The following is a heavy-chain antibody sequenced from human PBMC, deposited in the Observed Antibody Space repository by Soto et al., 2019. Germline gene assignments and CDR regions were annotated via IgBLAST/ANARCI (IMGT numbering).Heavy chain of an antibody. J-gene: IGHJ4*02. V-gene: IGHV3-23*01. D-gene: IGHD1-26*01. CDR3: ARRGSGSYYDY. CDR1: GFTFSSYA. CDR2: ISGSGGST. Sequence: EVQLLESGGGLVQPGGSLRLSCAASGFTFSSYAMRWVRQAPGKGLEWVSAISGSGGSTSYADSGKGRFTISRDNSKNTLYLQMNSLRAEDTAVYYCARRGSGSYYDYWGQGTLVTVSS.